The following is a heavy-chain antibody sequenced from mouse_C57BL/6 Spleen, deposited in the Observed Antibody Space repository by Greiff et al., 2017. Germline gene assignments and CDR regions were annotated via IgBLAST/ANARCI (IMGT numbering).Heavy chain of an antibody. CDR1: GYTFTSYW. CDR2: IDPSDSYT. V-gene: IGHV1-69*01. CDR3: ARYGYYGSTYYYAMDD. J-gene: IGHJ4*01. Sequence: QVQLQQPGAELVMPGASVKLSCKASGYTFTSYWMHWVKQRPGQGLEWIGEIDPSDSYTNYNQKFKGKSTLTVDKSSSTAYMQLSSLTSEDSAVYYCARYGYYGSTYYYAMDDWGQGTSVTVSS. D-gene: IGHD1-1*01.